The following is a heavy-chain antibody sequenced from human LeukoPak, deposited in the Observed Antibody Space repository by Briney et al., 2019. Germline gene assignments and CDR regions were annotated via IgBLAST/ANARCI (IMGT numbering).Heavy chain of an antibody. Sequence: MASETLSLTCTVSGYSISSGYYWGWIRQPPGKGLEWIGSIYHSGSTYYNPSLKSRVTISVDTSKNQFSLKLSSVTAADTAVYYCATRGSSHDDSSGYPYRFYYYYYYMDVWGKGTTVTVSS. CDR2: IYHSGST. D-gene: IGHD3-22*01. CDR1: GYSISSGYY. V-gene: IGHV4-38-2*02. J-gene: IGHJ6*03. CDR3: ATRGSSHDDSSGYPYRFYYYYYYMDV.